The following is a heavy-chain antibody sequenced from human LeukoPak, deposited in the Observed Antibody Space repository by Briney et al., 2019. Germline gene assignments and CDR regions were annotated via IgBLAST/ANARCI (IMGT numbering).Heavy chain of an antibody. V-gene: IGHV1-46*01. Sequence: GASVKVSCKASGYTFTSYYMHWVRQAPGQGLEWMGAINPFGGTTSYAQKFQGRVTMTTDTSTSTAYMELRSLRSDDTAVYYCARTIWSGYFHEYDYWGQGTLVTVSS. D-gene: IGHD3-3*01. CDR3: ARTIWSGYFHEYDY. CDR1: GYTFTSYY. CDR2: INPFGGTT. J-gene: IGHJ4*02.